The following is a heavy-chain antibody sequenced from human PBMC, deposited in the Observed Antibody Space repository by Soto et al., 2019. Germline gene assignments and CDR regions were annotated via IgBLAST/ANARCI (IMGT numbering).Heavy chain of an antibody. CDR3: ARAESGSSGIWILGLDY. CDR2: ISAYNGNT. CDR1: GYTFTSYG. Sequence: ASVKVSCKASGYTFTSYGISWVRQAPGQGLEWMGWISAYNGNTNYAQKLQGGVTMTTDTSTSTAYMELRSLRSDDTAVYYCARAESGSSGIWILGLDYWGQGTLVTVSS. D-gene: IGHD6-13*01. V-gene: IGHV1-18*01. J-gene: IGHJ4*02.